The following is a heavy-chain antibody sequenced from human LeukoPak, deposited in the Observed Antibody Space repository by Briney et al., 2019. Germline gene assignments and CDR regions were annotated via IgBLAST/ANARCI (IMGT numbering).Heavy chain of an antibody. D-gene: IGHD5-18*01. CDR2: ISAYNGNT. J-gene: IGHJ4*02. CDR1: GYTFTSYG. V-gene: IGHV1-18*01. Sequence: ASVKVSCKASGYTFTSYGISWVRQAPGQGLEWMGWISAYNGNTNYAQKLQGRVTMTTDTSTSTAYMELRSLRSDDTAVYYCARVPNLLRYSYGQRYFDYWAREPWSPSPQ. CDR3: ARVPNLLRYSYGQRYFDY.